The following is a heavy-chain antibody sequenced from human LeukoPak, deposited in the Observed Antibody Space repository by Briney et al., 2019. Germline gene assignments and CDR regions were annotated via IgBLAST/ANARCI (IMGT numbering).Heavy chain of an antibody. CDR1: GYSFTSYW. CDR3: ATAGNYSSSYYYYYYGMDV. V-gene: IGHV5-10-1*01. CDR2: IDPSDSYT. Sequence: GESLKISCKGSGYSFTSYWISWVRQMPGKGLEWMGRIDPSDSYTNYSPSFQGHVTISADKSISTAYLQWSSLKASDTAMYYCATAGNYSSSYYYYYYGMDVWGQGTTVTVSS. D-gene: IGHD6-6*01. J-gene: IGHJ6*02.